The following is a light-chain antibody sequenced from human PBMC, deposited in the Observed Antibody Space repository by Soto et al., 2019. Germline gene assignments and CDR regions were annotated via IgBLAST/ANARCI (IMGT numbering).Light chain of an antibody. CDR3: LLYFSPDRYT. Sequence: EIVLTHTPGTLSLSPGERATLSCRASQSVTSSHLAWYQQKPGQAPSLLIYGASTRATGIPDRFSGSGSDTDFSLTIRRLDPEDFAMYYCLLYFSPDRYTFGPGTKVQI. J-gene: IGKJ2*01. V-gene: IGKV3-20*01. CDR2: GAS. CDR1: QSVTSSH.